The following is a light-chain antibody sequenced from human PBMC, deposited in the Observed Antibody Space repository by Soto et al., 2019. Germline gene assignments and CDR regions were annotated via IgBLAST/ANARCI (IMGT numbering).Light chain of an antibody. CDR3: SSYISSVAFE. V-gene: IGLV2-14*01. Sequence: QSALTQPASVSGSPGQSITISCTGTSSDVGGYNYVSWYQQHPGKAPKLIIYDVSRRPSGVSNRFSGSKSGNTASLTISGLQSEDEADYYCSSYISSVAFEFGGGTQLTVL. J-gene: IGLJ2*01. CDR2: DVS. CDR1: SSDVGGYNY.